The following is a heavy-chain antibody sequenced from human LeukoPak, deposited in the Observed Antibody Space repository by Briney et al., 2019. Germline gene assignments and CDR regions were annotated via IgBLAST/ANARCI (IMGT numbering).Heavy chain of an antibody. CDR2: INTYTANP. J-gene: IGHJ4*02. CDR1: GYTFTRYA. D-gene: IGHD3-16*01. Sequence: VASVKVSCKASGYTFTRYAINWLRQAPGQGLEWMGWINTYTANPAYAQGFTERFVFSLDTSVTTAYLQISNLKTEDTAVYYCARHDNDDDFDYWGQGTLVTVSS. CDR3: ARHDNDDDFDY. V-gene: IGHV7-4-1*02.